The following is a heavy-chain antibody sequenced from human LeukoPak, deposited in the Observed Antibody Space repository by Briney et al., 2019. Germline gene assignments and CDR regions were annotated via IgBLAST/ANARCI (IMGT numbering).Heavy chain of an antibody. CDR2: FDPEDGET. CDR3: LVGELLYFDY. CDR1: GYTLTELS. V-gene: IGHV1-24*01. D-gene: IGHD3-10*01. J-gene: IGHJ4*02. Sequence: ASVKVSCKVSGYTLTELSMHWVRQAPGKGLEWVGGFDPEDGETIYAQKFQGRVTMTEDTSTDTAYVELSSLRSEDTAVYYCLVGELLYFDYWGQGTLVTVSS.